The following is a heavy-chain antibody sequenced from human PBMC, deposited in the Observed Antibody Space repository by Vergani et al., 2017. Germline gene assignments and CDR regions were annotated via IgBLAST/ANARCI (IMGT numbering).Heavy chain of an antibody. CDR3: AKDSYIVSTISLDFDY. Sequence: QVQLVESGGGVVQPGRSLRLSCAASGFTFSSYGMHWVRQAPGKGLEWVAVIWYDGSNKYYADSVKGRFTISRDNSKNTLYLQMNSLRAEDTAVYYCAKDSYIVSTISLDFDYWGQGTLVTVSS. CDR2: IWYDGSNK. V-gene: IGHV3-33*06. D-gene: IGHD5/OR15-5a*01. J-gene: IGHJ4*02. CDR1: GFTFSSYG.